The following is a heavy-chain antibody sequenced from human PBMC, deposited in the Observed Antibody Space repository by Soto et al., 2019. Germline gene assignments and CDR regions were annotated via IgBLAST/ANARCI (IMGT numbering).Heavy chain of an antibody. V-gene: IGHV4-31*03. Sequence: TSETLSLTCTVSGGSISSGGYYWSWIRQHPGKGLEWIGYTYYSGSTYYNPSLKSRVTISVDTSKNQFSLKLSSVTAADTAVYYCARDTIERWAALPYNWFDPWGQGTLVTVSS. CDR1: GGSISSGGYY. D-gene: IGHD3-10*01. CDR2: TYYSGST. J-gene: IGHJ5*02. CDR3: ARDTIERWAALPYNWFDP.